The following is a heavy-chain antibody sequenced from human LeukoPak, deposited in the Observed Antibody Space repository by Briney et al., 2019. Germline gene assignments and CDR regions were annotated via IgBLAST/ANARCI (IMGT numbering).Heavy chain of an antibody. CDR2: ISGSGGNT. CDR3: AKQLGYCSDGSCYFPY. CDR1: GFTVSSKY. V-gene: IGHV3-23*01. J-gene: IGHJ4*02. Sequence: PGGSLRLSCAASGFTVSSKYMGWVRRAPGKGLEWVSAISGSGGNTYYADSVQGRFTISRDNSKSTLCLQMNSLRAEDTAVYYCAKQLGYCSDGSCYFPYWGQGTLVTVSS. D-gene: IGHD2-15*01.